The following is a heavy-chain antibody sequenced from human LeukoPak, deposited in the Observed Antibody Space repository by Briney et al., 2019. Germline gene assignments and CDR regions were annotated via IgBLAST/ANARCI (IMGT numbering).Heavy chain of an antibody. J-gene: IGHJ4*02. V-gene: IGHV3-9*01. Sequence: GGSLRLSCAASGFSFDDYAMHWVRQAPGKGLEWVSGIGWNGAPRVYADSVKGRFTISRDNSKNTLYLQMNSLRAEDTAVYYCAKDLEPQLVGAADYWGQGTLVTVSS. CDR2: IGWNGAPR. D-gene: IGHD1-26*01. CDR3: AKDLEPQLVGAADY. CDR1: GFSFDDYA.